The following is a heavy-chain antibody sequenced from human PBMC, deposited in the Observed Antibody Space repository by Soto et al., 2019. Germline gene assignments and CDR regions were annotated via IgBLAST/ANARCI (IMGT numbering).Heavy chain of an antibody. D-gene: IGHD2-2*01. CDR3: ARVVILVPTASTHYDDNEDV. CDR2: IIPIVGTG. V-gene: IGHV1-69*06. CDR1: GGTFSNYA. Sequence: QVQLVQSGAEVRKPGSSVTVSCKASGGTFSNYAISWVRQAPGQGLEWMGGIIPIVGTGSYAQKFQGRVTITADKPTTTAYMELSSLRFEDTAVYYCARVVILVPTASTHYDDNEDVWGPGTTVTVSS. J-gene: IGHJ6*02.